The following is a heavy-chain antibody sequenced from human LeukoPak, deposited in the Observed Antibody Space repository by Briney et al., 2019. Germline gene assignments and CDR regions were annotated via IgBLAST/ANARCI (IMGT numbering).Heavy chain of an antibody. D-gene: IGHD3-16*01. Sequence: PGGSLRLSCAASGFTFSSYEMNWVRQSPEKGLQWVSYISSSGNTTYYADSLKGRFTISRDNAKNSLYLQMNSLRVEDTAVYYCARVRYRLAETYIDYWGQGTLVTVSS. CDR1: GFTFSSYE. CDR3: ARVRYRLAETYIDY. J-gene: IGHJ4*02. V-gene: IGHV3-48*03. CDR2: ISSSGNTT.